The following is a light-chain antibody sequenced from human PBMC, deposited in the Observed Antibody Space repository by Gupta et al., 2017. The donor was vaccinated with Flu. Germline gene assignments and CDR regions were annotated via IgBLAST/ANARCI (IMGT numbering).Light chain of an antibody. J-gene: IGKJ4*01. V-gene: IGKV3-20*01. CDR1: QSINNNY. CDR2: GTS. CDR3: KRDGKSPPLT. Sequence: EIVLTQSPGTLSLSPGERATLSCWTRQSINNNYLAWYQQEPGQAPRLLIYGTSNRAPGNPERLTHSGYGTDFTLTIRRLDLEDSAVYYCKRDGKSPPLTSGGGTKVEI.